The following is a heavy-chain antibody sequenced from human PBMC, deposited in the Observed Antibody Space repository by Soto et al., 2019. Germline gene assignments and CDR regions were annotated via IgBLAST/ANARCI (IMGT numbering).Heavy chain of an antibody. D-gene: IGHD3-10*01. CDR3: ARDILSGGAYPDS. CDR2: ISSGSSYI. V-gene: IGHV3-21*01. J-gene: IGHJ5*01. CDR1: GFTFSTYT. Sequence: GGSLRLSCAASGFTFSTYTMNWVRQAPGKGLEWISSISSGSSYIYYAGSVKGRFTISRDNAKNSLFLQMNSLRADDTAVYYCARDILSGGAYPDSWGQGTKVTVSS.